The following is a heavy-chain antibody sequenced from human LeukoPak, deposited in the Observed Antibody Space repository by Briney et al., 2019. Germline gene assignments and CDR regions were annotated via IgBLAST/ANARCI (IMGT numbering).Heavy chain of an antibody. Sequence: GGSLRLSCAASEVSVGSNYMSWVRQAPGKGLEWVGRIKSKPGGGTTDYTAPVKGRFTISRDDSKNTLYLQMNTLQIDDTAVYYCTTENWGRGDYWGQGTLITVSS. CDR2: IKSKPGGGTT. CDR3: TTENWGRGDY. V-gene: IGHV3-15*01. CDR1: EVSVGSNY. J-gene: IGHJ4*02. D-gene: IGHD3-16*01.